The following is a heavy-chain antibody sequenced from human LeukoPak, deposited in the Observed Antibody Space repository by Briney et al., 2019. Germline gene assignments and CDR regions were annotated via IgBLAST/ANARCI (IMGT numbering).Heavy chain of an antibody. CDR3: ATKQWLAPPPDS. CDR1: GFTFCKYW. CDR2: INTDGTVT. V-gene: IGHV3-74*01. Sequence: GGSLRLSCAASGFTFCKYWMLWVRQAPGKGLESVSRINTDGTVTTYADSVKGRFTVSRDNADNTMFLQMNSVGDEDTAVYYCATKQWLAPPPDSWGQGTPVTVSS. J-gene: IGHJ4*02. D-gene: IGHD6-19*01.